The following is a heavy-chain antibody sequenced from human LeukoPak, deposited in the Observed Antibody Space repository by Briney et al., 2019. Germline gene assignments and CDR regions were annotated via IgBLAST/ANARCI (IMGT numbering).Heavy chain of an antibody. CDR2: IDHGGST. D-gene: IGHD2-15*01. Sequence: PSETLSLTCAVSGGSFSDFYWSWIRQAPGKGLEWIGEIDHGGSTNYNPSVKSRVTISVDKSKKQFSLKLGSVTAADTAVYYCARGLPAYSSSCYYFDYWGQGTLVTVSS. J-gene: IGHJ4*02. CDR3: ARGLPAYSSSCYYFDY. V-gene: IGHV4-34*01. CDR1: GGSFSDFY.